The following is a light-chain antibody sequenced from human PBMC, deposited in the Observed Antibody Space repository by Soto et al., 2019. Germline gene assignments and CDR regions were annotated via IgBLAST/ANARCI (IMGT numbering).Light chain of an antibody. V-gene: IGKV3-11*01. Sequence: EIVLSQSPATLSLSPGERATLSCRASQSVSSYLAWYQHKPGQAPRLLIYDASKRATGIPAKFSGSGSGTDFTLTIRSLVPEDFAVYYCQQRSNWPPTWTFGQGTKVEVK. CDR1: QSVSSY. J-gene: IGKJ1*01. CDR2: DAS. CDR3: QQRSNWPPTWT.